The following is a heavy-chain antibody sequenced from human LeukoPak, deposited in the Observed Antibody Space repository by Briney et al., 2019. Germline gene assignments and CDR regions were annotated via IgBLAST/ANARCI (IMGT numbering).Heavy chain of an antibody. V-gene: IGHV4-39*01. CDR2: IYYSGST. D-gene: IGHD5-12*01. J-gene: IGHJ5*02. Sequence: SETLSLTCTVSGGSISSSSYYWGWIRQPPGKGLEWIGSIYYSGSTYYNPSLKSRVTISADTSKNQFSLKLSSVTAADTAVYYCARHLWVATSPRPFVPWGQGTLVTLSP. CDR3: ARHLWVATSPRPFVP. CDR1: GGSISSSSYY.